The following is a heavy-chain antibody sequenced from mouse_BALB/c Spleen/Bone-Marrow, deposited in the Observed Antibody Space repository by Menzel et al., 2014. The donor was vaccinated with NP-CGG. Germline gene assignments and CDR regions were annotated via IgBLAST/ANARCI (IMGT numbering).Heavy chain of an antibody. CDR3: TRETTVVADFDY. V-gene: IGHV3-1*02. CDR2: IHFSGYT. D-gene: IGHD1-1*01. CDR1: GYSTTSGHG. J-gene: IGHJ2*01. Sequence: EVQLQQSGPDLVKPSQSLSLTCTVTGYSTTSGHGWHWIRPFPGNRLQWMGYIHFSGYTDYNPSLKSRISITRDTSKNQFFLQLSSVTTEDTGTYYCTRETTVVADFDYWGQGTTLAVSS.